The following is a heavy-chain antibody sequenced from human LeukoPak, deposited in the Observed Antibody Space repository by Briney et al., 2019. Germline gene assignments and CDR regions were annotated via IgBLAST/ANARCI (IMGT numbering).Heavy chain of an antibody. CDR1: GFTFSSYA. CDR3: AKDQDYDSSGYYPYYFDY. V-gene: IGHV3-23*01. Sequence: GGSLRPSCAASGFTFSSYAMSWVRQAPGKGLEWVSAISGSGGRTHYADSVRGRFTISRDNSKNTLNLQMNSLRAEDTTVYYCAKDQDYDSSGYYPYYFDYWGQGTLVTVSS. D-gene: IGHD3-22*01. J-gene: IGHJ4*02. CDR2: ISGSGGRT.